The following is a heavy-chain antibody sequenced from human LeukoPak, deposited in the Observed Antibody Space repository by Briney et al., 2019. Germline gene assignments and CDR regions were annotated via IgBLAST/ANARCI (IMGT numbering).Heavy chain of an antibody. CDR2: MSPNSGKT. Sequence: RRASVKVSCKTSGYSFTNYDINWVRQATGQGLEWMGWMSPNSGKTGYAQKFQGRVTLTRDTSISTAYMELSSLTSDDTAFYYCARAPMGTAAFYWGQGTLVTVSS. J-gene: IGHJ4*02. D-gene: IGHD2-2*01. CDR3: ARAPMGTAAFY. CDR1: GYSFTNYD. V-gene: IGHV1-8*01.